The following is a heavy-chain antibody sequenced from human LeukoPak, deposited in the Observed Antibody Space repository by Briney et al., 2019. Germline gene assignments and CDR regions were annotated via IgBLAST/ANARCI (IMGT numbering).Heavy chain of an antibody. V-gene: IGHV4-4*09. CDR1: GGSISSYY. D-gene: IGHD3-9*01. J-gene: IGHJ5*02. Sequence: SETLSLTCTVSGGSISSYYWSWIRQPPGKGLEWIGYIYTSGSTNYNPSLDSRVTISVDTSKNQFSLKLSSVTAADTAVYYCARRYFDWFGLDPWGQGTLVTVSS. CDR2: IYTSGST. CDR3: ARRYFDWFGLDP.